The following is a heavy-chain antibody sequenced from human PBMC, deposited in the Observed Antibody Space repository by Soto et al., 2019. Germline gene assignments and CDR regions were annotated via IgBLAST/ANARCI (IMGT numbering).Heavy chain of an antibody. CDR3: ARQGRLVGNGMDV. Sequence: QVQLVESGGGVVQPGRSLRLSCAASGFTFSSYAMHWVRQAPGEGLEWVAVISYDGSNKYYADSVKGRFTISRDNSKNTLYLQMNSLRAEDTAVYYCARQGRLVGNGMDVWGQGTTVTVSS. CDR2: ISYDGSNK. V-gene: IGHV3-30-3*01. D-gene: IGHD1-26*01. J-gene: IGHJ6*02. CDR1: GFTFSSYA.